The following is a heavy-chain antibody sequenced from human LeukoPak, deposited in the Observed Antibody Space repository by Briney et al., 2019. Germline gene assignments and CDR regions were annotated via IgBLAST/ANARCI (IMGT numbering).Heavy chain of an antibody. CDR1: GFTFSRNG. CDR3: ARDRDYGTFDY. Sequence: GGSLRLSCAASGFTFSRNGMAWVLQAPGKGLEWVSSISVSGTYIYYSDSVKGRFTISRDNAKNSLYLEMNSLRSDDTAIYYCARDRDYGTFDYWGQGTLVTVSS. CDR2: ISVSGTYI. J-gene: IGHJ4*02. V-gene: IGHV3-21*01. D-gene: IGHD4-17*01.